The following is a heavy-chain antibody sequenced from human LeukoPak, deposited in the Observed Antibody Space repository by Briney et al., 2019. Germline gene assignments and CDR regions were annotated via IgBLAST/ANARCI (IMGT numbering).Heavy chain of an antibody. Sequence: ASVKVSCKASGYTFTSYGISWVRQAPGQGLEWMGWISAYNGNTNYAQKLQGRVTMTTDTSTSTAYMELRSLRSDDTAVYYCAGALVPAANYYYYYMDVWGKGTTVTVSS. CDR2: ISAYNGNT. D-gene: IGHD2-2*01. V-gene: IGHV1-18*01. CDR3: AGALVPAANYYYYYMDV. J-gene: IGHJ6*03. CDR1: GYTFTSYG.